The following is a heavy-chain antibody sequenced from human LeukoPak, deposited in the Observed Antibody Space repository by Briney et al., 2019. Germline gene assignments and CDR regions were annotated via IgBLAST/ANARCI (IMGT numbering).Heavy chain of an antibody. D-gene: IGHD4-23*01. Sequence: SQTLSLTCTVSGGSISSGGYYWSWIRQHPGKGLEWIGYIYYSGSTYYNPSLKSRVTISVDTSKNQFSLKLSSVTAADTAVYYCASHRPIYGGNHRGAFDIWGQGTMDTVSS. CDR3: ASHRPIYGGNHRGAFDI. CDR1: GGSISSGGYY. V-gene: IGHV4-31*03. CDR2: IYYSGST. J-gene: IGHJ3*02.